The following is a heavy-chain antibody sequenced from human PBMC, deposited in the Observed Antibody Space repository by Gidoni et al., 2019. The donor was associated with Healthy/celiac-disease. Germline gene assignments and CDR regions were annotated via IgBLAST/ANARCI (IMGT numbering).Heavy chain of an antibody. CDR3: ARGYRSGGSCYLDYYYYMDV. CDR1: GFSLSNARMG. J-gene: IGHJ6*03. D-gene: IGHD2-15*01. CDR2: IFSNDEK. V-gene: IGHV2-26*01. Sequence: QVTLKESGPVLVKPTETLTLTCTVSGFSLSNARMGVSWIRQPPGKALEWLAHIFSNDEKSYSTPLKSRLTISKDTSKSQVVLTMTNMDPVDTATYYCARGYRSGGSCYLDYYYYMDVWGKGTTVTVSS.